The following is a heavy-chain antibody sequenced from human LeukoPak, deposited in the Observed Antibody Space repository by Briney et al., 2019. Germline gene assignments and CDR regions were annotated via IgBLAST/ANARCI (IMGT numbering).Heavy chain of an antibody. CDR1: GGSISTYY. CDR3: ELLSGGEEAY. V-gene: IGHV4-59*12. Sequence: SETLSRTCTVSGGSISTYYWSWIRQSPGKGLEWIGYIYFSGSTSYNPSLKSRGTISIDTSKNQFSLDLSSVTAADTAVYYCELLSGGEEAYWGQGTLVTVSS. J-gene: IGHJ4*02. D-gene: IGHD3-10*01. CDR2: IYFSGST.